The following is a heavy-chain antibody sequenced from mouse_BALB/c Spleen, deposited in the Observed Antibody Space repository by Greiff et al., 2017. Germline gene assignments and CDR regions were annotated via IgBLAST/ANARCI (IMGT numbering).Heavy chain of an antibody. D-gene: IGHD1-1*01. CDR2: IYPGGGYT. CDR1: GYTFTNYW. V-gene: IGHV1-63*02. J-gene: IGHJ1*01. Sequence: VQLQQSGAELVRPGTSVKISCKASGYTFTNYWLGWVKQRPGHGLEWIGDIYPGGGYTNYNEKFKGKATLTADTSSSTAYMQLSSLTSEDSAVYFCARCPFTTGHWYFDVWGAGTTVTVSS. CDR3: ARCPFTTGHWYFDV.